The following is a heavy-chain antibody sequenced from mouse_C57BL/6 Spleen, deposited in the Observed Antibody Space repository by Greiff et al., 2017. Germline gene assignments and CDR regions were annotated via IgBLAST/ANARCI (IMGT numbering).Heavy chain of an antibody. CDR1: GYTFTSYW. D-gene: IGHD2-3*01. J-gene: IGHJ2*01. CDR3: AIYDVYYALDY. V-gene: IGHV1-74*01. CDR2: IHPSDSDT. Sequence: QVQLQQPGAELVKPGASVKVSSKASGYTFTSYWMHWVKQRPGQGLEWIGRIHPSDSDTNYNQKFKGKATLTVDKSSSTAYMPLSSLTSEDSAVYYCAIYDVYYALDYWGQGTTLTVSS.